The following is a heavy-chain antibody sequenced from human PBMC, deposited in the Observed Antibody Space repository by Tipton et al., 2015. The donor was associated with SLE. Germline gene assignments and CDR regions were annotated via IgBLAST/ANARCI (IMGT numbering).Heavy chain of an antibody. Sequence: TLSLTCAVSGYSISSGYYWGWIRQPPGKGLEWIGSIYHSGSTYYNPSLKSRVTISVDTSKNQFSLQLDSVTPEDTAMYYCARSTAGLHDYWGQGTLVTVSS. CDR1: GYSISSGYY. J-gene: IGHJ4*02. CDR2: IYHSGST. V-gene: IGHV4-38-2*01. CDR3: ARSTAGLHDY. D-gene: IGHD4-11*01.